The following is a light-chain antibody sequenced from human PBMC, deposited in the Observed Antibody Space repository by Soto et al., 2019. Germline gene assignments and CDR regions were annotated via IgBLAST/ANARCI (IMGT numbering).Light chain of an antibody. J-gene: IGKJ1*01. CDR1: QSISSW. CDR2: DAS. CDR3: QQYNSIRPT. Sequence: DIQMTQSPSTLSASVGDRVTITCRASQSISSWLAWYQQKPGKAPKLLIYDASSLESGVPSRFSGSGSGTEFTLTISSLQPVDFATYYCQQYNSIRPTFGQGTKVEIK. V-gene: IGKV1-5*01.